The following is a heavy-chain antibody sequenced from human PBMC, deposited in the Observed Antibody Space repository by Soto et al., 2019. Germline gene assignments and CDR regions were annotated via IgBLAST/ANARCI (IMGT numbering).Heavy chain of an antibody. CDR2: ISDGVDRA. J-gene: IGHJ4*02. D-gene: IGHD6-19*01. CDR3: ARYTAVADPYYFDY. Sequence: GGSLRLSCAASGFNFATYSMSWVRQAPGKGLEWVAGISDGVDRAYYGASVKGRFTISRDTSKNMLYLHMNSLRAEDTAIYYCARYTAVADPYYFDYWGQGTLVTVSS. V-gene: IGHV3-23*01. CDR1: GFNFATYS.